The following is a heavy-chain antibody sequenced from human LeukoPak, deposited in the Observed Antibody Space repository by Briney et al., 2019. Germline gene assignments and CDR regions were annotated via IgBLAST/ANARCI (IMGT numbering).Heavy chain of an antibody. CDR3: AREELGFDH. CDR1: GDSVSSNSAA. CDR2: TYYRSTWYY. J-gene: IGHJ4*02. V-gene: IGHV6-1*01. D-gene: IGHD3-16*01. Sequence: SQTLSLTCAISGDSVSSNSAAWTWIRQSPSRGLEWLGRTYYRSTWYYEYSVSVESRITINPATSKNQFSLQVSSVSPEDTAVYYCAREELGFDHWGQGTLVTVSS.